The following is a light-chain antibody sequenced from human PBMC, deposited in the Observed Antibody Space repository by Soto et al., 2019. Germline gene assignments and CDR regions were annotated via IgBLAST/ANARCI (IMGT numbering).Light chain of an antibody. CDR3: LSFDSSLSVV. CDR2: GNT. J-gene: IGLJ2*01. V-gene: IGLV1-40*01. Sequence: QTVVTQPPSVSGAPGQRVTISCTGSSSNIGAGYDVHWYQQLPGRAPKLLIYGNTNRPSGVPDRFSGSKSGTSASLDITGLQAEDEADYYCLSFDSSLSVVFGGGTQLTVL. CDR1: SSNIGAGYD.